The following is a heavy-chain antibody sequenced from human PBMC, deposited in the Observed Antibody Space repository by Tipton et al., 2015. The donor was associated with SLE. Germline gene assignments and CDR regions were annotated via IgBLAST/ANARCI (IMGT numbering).Heavy chain of an antibody. CDR3: AGVGRDSSGPWYRLY. J-gene: IGHJ4*02. CDR1: GYTFTSYD. Sequence: QSGPEVKKPGASVKVSCKASGYTFTSYDINWVRQATGQGLEWMGWMNPNSGNTGYAQKFQGRVTMTRNTSISTAYMELSSLRSEDTAVYSCAGVGRDSSGPWYRLYWGQGTLVTVSS. V-gene: IGHV1-8*01. D-gene: IGHD3-22*01. CDR2: MNPNSGNT.